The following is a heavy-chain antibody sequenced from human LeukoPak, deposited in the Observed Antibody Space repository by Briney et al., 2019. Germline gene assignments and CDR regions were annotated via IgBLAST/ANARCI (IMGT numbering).Heavy chain of an antibody. V-gene: IGHV1-2*02. CDR2: INPNSGGT. J-gene: IGHJ4*02. CDR1: GYTFTRYY. Sequence: ASVKVSCKASGYTFTRYYMHWVRQPPGQGLEWMGWINPNSGGTNYAQKFQGRVTMTRDTSISTAYMELSRLRSDDTAVYYCASSHQPRQGYQPLLYYFDYWGQGTLVTVSS. CDR3: ASSHQPRQGYQPLLYYFDY. D-gene: IGHD2-21*02.